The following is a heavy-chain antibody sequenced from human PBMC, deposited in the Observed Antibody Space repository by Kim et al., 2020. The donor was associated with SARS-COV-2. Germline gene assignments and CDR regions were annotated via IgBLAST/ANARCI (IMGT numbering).Heavy chain of an antibody. CDR2: INHSGST. D-gene: IGHD6-19*01. V-gene: IGHV4-34*01. CDR1: GGYFSGYY. Sequence: SETLSLTCAVYGGYFSGYYWSWIRQPPGKGLEWIGEINHSGSTNYNTSLKSRVTISVDTSKNQFSLKLSSVTAADTAVYYCARPSGWGLYYFDYWGQGTLVTVSS. CDR3: ARPSGWGLYYFDY. J-gene: IGHJ4*02.